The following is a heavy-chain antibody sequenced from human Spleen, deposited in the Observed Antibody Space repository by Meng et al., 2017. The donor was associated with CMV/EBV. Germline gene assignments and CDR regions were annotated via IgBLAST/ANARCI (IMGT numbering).Heavy chain of an antibody. V-gene: IGHV1-69*05. D-gene: IGHD3-3*01. CDR1: GYTLTELS. J-gene: IGHJ4*02. CDR3: ARGDYDFWSGYYDC. CDR2: IIPIFGTA. Sequence: SVKVSCKVSGYTLTELSMHWVRQAPGQGLEWMGGIIPIFGTANYAQKFQGRVTITTDESTSTAYMELSSLRSEDTAVYYCARGDYDFWSGYYDCWGQGTLVTVSS.